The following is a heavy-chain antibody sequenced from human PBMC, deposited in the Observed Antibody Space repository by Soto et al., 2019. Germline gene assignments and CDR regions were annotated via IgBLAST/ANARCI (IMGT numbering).Heavy chain of an antibody. CDR1: GGSISSYY. J-gene: IGHJ3*02. D-gene: IGHD5-12*01. CDR2: IYYSGST. Sequence: PSETLSLTCTVSGGSISSYYWSWIRQPPGKGLEWIGYIYYSGSTNYNPSPKSRVTISVDTSKNQFSLKLSSVTAADTAVYYCARLRDGYNNDAFDTWGQGTMVTVSS. V-gene: IGHV4-59*01. CDR3: ARLRDGYNNDAFDT.